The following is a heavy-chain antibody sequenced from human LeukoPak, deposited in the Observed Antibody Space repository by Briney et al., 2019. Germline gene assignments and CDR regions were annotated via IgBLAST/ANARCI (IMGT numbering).Heavy chain of an antibody. J-gene: IGHJ4*02. V-gene: IGHV4-59*08. Sequence: SETLSLTCTVSGDSISSYYWNWIRQPPGKGLEWIAYMHDSGTTKYNPSLKSRVTISVDTSKNHFSLKLNSVTAADTAVYFCARRFNSGWGSFDYWGPGILVTVSS. CDR3: ARRFNSGWGSFDY. D-gene: IGHD6-19*01. CDR1: GDSISSYY. CDR2: MHDSGTT.